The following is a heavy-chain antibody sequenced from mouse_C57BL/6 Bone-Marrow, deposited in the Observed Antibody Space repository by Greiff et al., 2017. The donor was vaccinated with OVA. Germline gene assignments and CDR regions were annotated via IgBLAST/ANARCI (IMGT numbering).Heavy chain of an antibody. CDR1: GYTFTSYG. CDR2: IYPRSGNP. CDR3: ARWGYYGSSPYWYFDV. J-gene: IGHJ1*03. D-gene: IGHD1-1*01. V-gene: IGHV1-81*01. Sequence: QVHLQQSGAELARPGASVKLSCKASGYTFTSYGISWVKQRTGRGLEWIGEIYPRSGNPYYNEKFKGKATLTADKASSTAYMELRSLTSEDSAVYFGARWGYYGSSPYWYFDVWGTGTTVTVSS.